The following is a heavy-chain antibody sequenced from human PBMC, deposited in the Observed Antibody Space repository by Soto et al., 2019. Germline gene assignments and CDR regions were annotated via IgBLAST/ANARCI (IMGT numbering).Heavy chain of an antibody. V-gene: IGHV3-33*01. CDR2: IWYDGSNK. Sequence: GGSLRLSCAASGFTFSSYGMHWVRQAPGKGLEWVAVIWYDGSNKYYADSVKGRFTISRDNSKNTLYLQMNSLRAEDTAVYYCARERITMVRVNYYYYGMDVWGQGTTVTVSS. CDR1: GFTFSSYG. CDR3: ARERITMVRVNYYYYGMDV. D-gene: IGHD3-10*01. J-gene: IGHJ6*02.